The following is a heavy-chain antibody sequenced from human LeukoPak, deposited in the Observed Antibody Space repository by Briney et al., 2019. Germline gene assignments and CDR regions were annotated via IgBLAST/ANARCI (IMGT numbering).Heavy chain of an antibody. J-gene: IGHJ4*02. D-gene: IGHD3-3*01. CDR3: ARVLLYYDFWSGVTRYYFDY. CDR2: INHSGST. Sequence: SETLSLTCAVYGGSFGGYYWSWIRQPPGKGLEWIGEINHSGSTNYNPSLKSRVTISVDTSKNQFSLKLSSVTAADTAVYYCARVLLYYDFWSGVTRYYFDYWGQGTLVTVSS. CDR1: GGSFGGYY. V-gene: IGHV4-34*01.